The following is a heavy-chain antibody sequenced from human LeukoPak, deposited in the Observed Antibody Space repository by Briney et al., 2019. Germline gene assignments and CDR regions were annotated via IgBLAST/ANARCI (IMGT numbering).Heavy chain of an antibody. Sequence: GGSLRLSCAASGFTFSSYAMSWVRQAPGKGLEWVSAISGSGGSTYYADSVKGRFTISRGNSKNTLYLQMNSLRAEDTAVYYCAKDVSGSYWYYWGQGTLVTVSS. J-gene: IGHJ4*02. CDR1: GFTFSSYA. CDR3: AKDVSGSYWYY. D-gene: IGHD1-26*01. CDR2: ISGSGGST. V-gene: IGHV3-23*01.